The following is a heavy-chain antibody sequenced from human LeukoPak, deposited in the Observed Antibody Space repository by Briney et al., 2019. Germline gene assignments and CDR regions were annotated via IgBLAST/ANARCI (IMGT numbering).Heavy chain of an antibody. D-gene: IGHD3-10*01. Sequence: PSETLSLTCAVYSGSFSGYYWSWIRQPPGKGLEWIGEINHSGSTNYNPSLKSRVTISVDTSKNQFSLKLSSVTAADTAMYYCARNSYGHLNWFDPWAREPWSPSPQ. CDR1: SGSFSGYY. J-gene: IGHJ5*02. CDR2: INHSGST. CDR3: ARNSYGHLNWFDP. V-gene: IGHV4-34*01.